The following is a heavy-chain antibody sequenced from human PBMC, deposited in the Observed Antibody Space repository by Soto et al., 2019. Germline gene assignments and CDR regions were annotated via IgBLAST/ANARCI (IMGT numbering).Heavy chain of an antibody. D-gene: IGHD6-6*01. CDR3: AKEATSSSGDWFDP. V-gene: IGHV1-2*02. CDR2: INPHSGGT. CDR1: GYAFTGYH. Sequence: GASVKVSCKALGYAFTGYHIHWVRQAPGQGLEWMGWINPHSGGTKFAQKFEGRVTLTRDTSISTTYMDVTRLRPDDTAVYYCAKEATSSSGDWFDPWGQGTLVTVSS. J-gene: IGHJ5*02.